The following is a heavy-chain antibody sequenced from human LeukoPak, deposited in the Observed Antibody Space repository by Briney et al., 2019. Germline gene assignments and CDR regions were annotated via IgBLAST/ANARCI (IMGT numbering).Heavy chain of an antibody. CDR3: ARITRGSWYYFDY. CDR2: IYSGGNT. CDR1: GFTFSSCA. J-gene: IGHJ4*02. D-gene: IGHD6-13*01. V-gene: IGHV3-53*01. Sequence: GGSLRLSCAASGFTFSSCAMNWVRQAPGKGLEWVSFIYSGGNTYYADSVKGRFTISRDNSKNTVHLQMNSLRAEDTAVYYCARITRGSWYYFDYWGQGTLVTVSS.